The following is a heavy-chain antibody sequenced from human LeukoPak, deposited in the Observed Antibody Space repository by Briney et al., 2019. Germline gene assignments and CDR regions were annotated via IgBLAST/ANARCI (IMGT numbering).Heavy chain of an antibody. V-gene: IGHV3-30*18. D-gene: IGHD2-15*01. J-gene: IGHJ6*02. Sequence: GGSLRLSCAASGFTFNYAWMNWVRQAPGKGLEWVAVISYDGSNKYYADSVKGRFTISRDNSKNTLYPQMNSLRAEDTAVYYCAKEGYCSGGSCYTYYYGMDVWGQGTTVTVSS. CDR2: ISYDGSNK. CDR3: AKEGYCSGGSCYTYYYGMDV. CDR1: GFTFNYAW.